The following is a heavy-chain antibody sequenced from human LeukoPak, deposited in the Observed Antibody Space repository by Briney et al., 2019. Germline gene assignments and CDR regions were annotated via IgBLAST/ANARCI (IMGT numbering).Heavy chain of an antibody. CDR3: ARLTPPFDY. CDR1: GLTFEDCG. V-gene: IGHV3-74*01. Sequence: GGSLRLSCVASGLTFEDCGMHWVRQAPGRGLEWVARINSDGSTTNYADSVKGRFTISRDNAKNTLYLQMNSLRAEDTAVYYCARLTPPFDYWGQGTLVTVSS. J-gene: IGHJ4*02. CDR2: INSDGSTT. D-gene: IGHD3-16*01.